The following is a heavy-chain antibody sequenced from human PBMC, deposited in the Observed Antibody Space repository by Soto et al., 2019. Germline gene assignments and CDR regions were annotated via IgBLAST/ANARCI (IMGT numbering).Heavy chain of an antibody. Sequence: QVQLVQSGAEVKEPGDSVRVSCEASGYTFTAYYIHWVRQAPGQGLEWMGWINPKFGDTTYAQDFQGRVSMTRDMSISTVYMELSSLTSDDTAIYYCARNMDCYYGPGSGNGHGFWGQGTTVTVFS. D-gene: IGHD3-10*01. J-gene: IGHJ6*02. V-gene: IGHV1-2*02. CDR2: INPKFGDT. CDR1: GYTFTAYY. CDR3: ARNMDCYYGPGSGNGHGF.